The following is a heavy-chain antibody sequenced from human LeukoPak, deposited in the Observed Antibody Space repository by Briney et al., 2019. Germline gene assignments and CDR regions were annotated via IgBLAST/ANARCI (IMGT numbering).Heavy chain of an antibody. CDR3: ARLRAPYCSSTSCYTNYYYYYGMDV. V-gene: IGHV4-31*03. CDR1: GGSISSGGYY. CDR2: IYYSGST. J-gene: IGHJ6*02. D-gene: IGHD2-2*02. Sequence: SETLSLTCTVSGGSISSGGYYWSWIRQHPGKGLEWIGYIYYSGSTYYNPSLKSRVTISVDTSKNQFSLKLSSVTAADTAVYYCARLRAPYCSSTSCYTNYYYYYGMDVWGQGTTVTVSS.